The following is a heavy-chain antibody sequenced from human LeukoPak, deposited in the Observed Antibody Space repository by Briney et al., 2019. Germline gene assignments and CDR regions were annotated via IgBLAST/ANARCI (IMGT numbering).Heavy chain of an antibody. CDR3: ARDLVAAAGTTGADDY. J-gene: IGHJ4*02. Sequence: GRSLGLSCAASGFTFDDYAMHWVRQAPGKGLEWVSGISWNSGSIGYADSVKGRFTISRDNAKNSLYLQMNSLRAEDTAVYYCARDLVAAAGTTGADDYWGQGTLVTVSS. CDR2: ISWNSGSI. V-gene: IGHV3-9*01. CDR1: GFTFDDYA. D-gene: IGHD6-13*01.